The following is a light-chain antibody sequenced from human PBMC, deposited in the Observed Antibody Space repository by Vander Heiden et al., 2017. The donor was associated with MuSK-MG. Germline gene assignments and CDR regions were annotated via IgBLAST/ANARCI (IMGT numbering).Light chain of an antibody. V-gene: IGKV1-16*01. CDR3: QQDSNYPFT. Sequence: DIQMPHSPSSLPTSVGDRAIFTCRASQDISNHLAWFQQKPGKAPKSLIYAASSLQSAVPSTFSGSGSRTEFTLSIGSLQPEDFATYYSQQDSNYPFTFGQGTQMEIK. J-gene: IGKJ5*01. CDR2: AAS. CDR1: QDISNH.